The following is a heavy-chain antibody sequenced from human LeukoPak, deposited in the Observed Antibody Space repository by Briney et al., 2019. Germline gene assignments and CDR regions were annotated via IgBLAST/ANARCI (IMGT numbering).Heavy chain of an antibody. V-gene: IGHV4-59*12. CDR2: IYYSGST. Sequence: SETLSLTCSVSGGSISSYYWSWLRQPPGKGLEWIGFIYYSGSTTYNPSLKSRVTMSVDTSKNQFSLQLNSVTPDDTAVYYCARESGGYTYWGQGTLVTVSS. J-gene: IGHJ4*02. CDR1: GGSISSYY. CDR3: ARESGGYTY. D-gene: IGHD5-18*01.